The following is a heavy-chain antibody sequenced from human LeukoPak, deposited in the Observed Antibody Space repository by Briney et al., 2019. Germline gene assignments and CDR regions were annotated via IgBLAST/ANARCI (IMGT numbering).Heavy chain of an antibody. CDR2: IIPIFGTA. CDR1: GGTFSSYA. Sequence: SVKVSCKASGGTFSSYAISWVRQAPGQGLEWMGGIIPIFGTANYAQKFQGRVTITADESTSTAYMELSSLRSEDTAVYYCARGYCSSTSCYPITIHSHWGQGTLVTVPS. D-gene: IGHD2-2*01. V-gene: IGHV1-69*01. J-gene: IGHJ4*02. CDR3: ARGYCSSTSCYPITIHSH.